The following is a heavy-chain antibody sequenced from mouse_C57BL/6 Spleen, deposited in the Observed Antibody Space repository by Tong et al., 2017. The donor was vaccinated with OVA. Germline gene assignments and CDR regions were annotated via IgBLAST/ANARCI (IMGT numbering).Heavy chain of an antibody. J-gene: IGHJ2*01. CDR2: IYPRDGST. CDR1: CYTFTSHD. CDR3: ARKGLGFADY. D-gene: IGHD3-3*01. V-gene: IGHV1-85*01. Sequence: QLQGAGAGLGRAGGSVKPFRKASCYTFTSHDINWVKQRPGQGLEWIGWIYPRDGSTKYNEKFKGKATLTVDTSSSTAYMELRSLTSEDTAVYYCARKGLGFADYWGQGTTLTVSS.